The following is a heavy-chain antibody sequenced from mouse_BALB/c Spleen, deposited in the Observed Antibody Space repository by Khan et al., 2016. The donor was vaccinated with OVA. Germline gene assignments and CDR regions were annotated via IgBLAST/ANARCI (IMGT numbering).Heavy chain of an antibody. CDR3: ERGYWAY. Sequence: EVELVESGGGLVQPGGSRKLSCAASGFTFSSFGMHWVRQAPEKGLEWVAYISSGSSTIYYADTVKGRFTISRDNPKNTLFLQMTSLRSEDTAMYYCERGYWAYWGQGTLVTVSA. J-gene: IGHJ3*01. D-gene: IGHD2-3*01. CDR1: GFTFSSFG. CDR2: ISSGSSTI. V-gene: IGHV5-17*02.